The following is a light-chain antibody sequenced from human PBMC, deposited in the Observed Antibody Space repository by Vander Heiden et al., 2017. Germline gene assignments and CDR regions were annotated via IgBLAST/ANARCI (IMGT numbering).Light chain of an antibody. V-gene: IGLV2-14*03. Sequence: QSALTQPAPVAGSPGQSITISCNGTTSAVGLYNSVSWYQQHPGKAPKLMLYDVTSRPSGVSNRFSGSKSGNTASLTISGLQTEDEADYYCSSFKSGSTLVVFGGGTKLTVL. CDR2: DVT. CDR1: TSAVGLYNS. CDR3: SSFKSGSTLVV. J-gene: IGLJ2*01.